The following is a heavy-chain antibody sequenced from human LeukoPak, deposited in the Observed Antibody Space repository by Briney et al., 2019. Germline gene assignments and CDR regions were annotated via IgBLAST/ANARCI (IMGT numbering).Heavy chain of an antibody. D-gene: IGHD7-27*01. V-gene: IGHV3-7*01. Sequence: GGSLRLSCAASGFILSCCGMHWVRQAPGKGLEWVANIKTDGSQIYYVDSVKGRFTISRDNAKNSLYLQMNSLRVEDTAVYYCARDLNWETYWGQGTLVSVSS. CDR1: GFILSCCG. CDR3: ARDLNWETY. J-gene: IGHJ4*02. CDR2: IKTDGSQI.